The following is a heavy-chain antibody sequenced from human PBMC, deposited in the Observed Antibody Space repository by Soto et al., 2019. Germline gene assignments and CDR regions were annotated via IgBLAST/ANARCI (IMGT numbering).Heavy chain of an antibody. J-gene: IGHJ6*02. Sequence: ASVKVSCKASGYTFTGYYMHWVRQAPGQGLEWMGWINPNSGGTNYAQKFQGWVTMTRDTSINTAYMELSRLRSDDTAVYYCARSSGSYYYYYYGMDVWGQGTTVTVSS. CDR3: ARSSGSYYYYYYGMDV. CDR2: INPNSGGT. CDR1: GYTFTGYY. D-gene: IGHD3-10*01. V-gene: IGHV1-2*04.